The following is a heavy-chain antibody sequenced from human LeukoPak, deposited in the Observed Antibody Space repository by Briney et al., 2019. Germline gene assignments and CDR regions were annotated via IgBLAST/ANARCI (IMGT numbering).Heavy chain of an antibody. J-gene: IGHJ6*03. Sequence: PGGSLRLSCAASGFTFSSYSMNWVRQAPGKGLEWVSSISSSSSYIYYADSVKGRFTISRDNAKNSLYLQMNSLRAEDTAVYYCARDQDTMVRGFYYYYVDVWGKGTTVTVSS. CDR1: GFTFSSYS. D-gene: IGHD3-10*01. CDR2: ISSSSSYI. V-gene: IGHV3-21*01. CDR3: ARDQDTMVRGFYYYYVDV.